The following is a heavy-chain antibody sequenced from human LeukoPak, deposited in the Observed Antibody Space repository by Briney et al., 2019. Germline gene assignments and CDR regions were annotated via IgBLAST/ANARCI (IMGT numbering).Heavy chain of an antibody. J-gene: IGHJ1*01. V-gene: IGHV4-34*01. Sequence: PSETLSLTCAVYGGSISGFYYTGLRQPPGKGLEWIGEIDHSGDTNYNPSLKSRAIVSVDTSKSQFSLKLTSVTAADAAVYYCARGSPFQEWGQGTLVTVSS. CDR2: IDHSGDT. CDR1: GGSISGFY. CDR3: ARGSPFQE.